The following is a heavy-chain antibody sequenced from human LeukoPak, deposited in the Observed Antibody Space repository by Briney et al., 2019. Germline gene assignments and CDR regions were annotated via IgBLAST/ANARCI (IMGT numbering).Heavy chain of an antibody. J-gene: IGHJ3*02. CDR1: GFTFSSYA. CDR2: IGGSGGTT. CDR3: AKQQGSGWAFDI. V-gene: IGHV3-23*01. D-gene: IGHD6-19*01. Sequence: GGSLRLSCAASGFTFSSYAMSWIRQAPGKGLEWIAAIGGSGGTTYYADSVKGRFTISRDDSKNTLFLQMNSLRAEDTAVYYCAKQQGSGWAFDIWGQGTMVTVSS.